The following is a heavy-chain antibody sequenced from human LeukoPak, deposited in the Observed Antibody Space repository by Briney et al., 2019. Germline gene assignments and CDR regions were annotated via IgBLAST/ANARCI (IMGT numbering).Heavy chain of an antibody. D-gene: IGHD1-7*01. CDR3: ARLITGTTTAFDI. CDR2: VYTSGST. Sequence: SETLSLTCSVSGGSISGYYWTWIRQPAGNGLEWIGRVYTSGSTHYNPSLKTRLTMSVDTSKNQFSLKLSSVTAADTAVYYCARLITGTTTAFDIWGQGTMVTVSS. J-gene: IGHJ3*02. CDR1: GGSISGYY. V-gene: IGHV4-4*07.